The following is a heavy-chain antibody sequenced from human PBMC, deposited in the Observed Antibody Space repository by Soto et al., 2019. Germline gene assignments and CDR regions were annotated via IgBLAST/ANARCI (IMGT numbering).Heavy chain of an antibody. Sequence: GGSLSLSCAASGIPYRSYGVIWVRQAQGKGLEWLSTISDSGGNSYYADSVKGQFTISRDNSKNTAFLQMNSLRAEDTALYYCARAIQADYFDYWGLGTLVTVSS. V-gene: IGHV3-23*01. CDR3: ARAIQADYFDY. J-gene: IGHJ4*02. CDR1: GIPYRSYG. CDR2: ISDSGGNS. D-gene: IGHD5-18*01.